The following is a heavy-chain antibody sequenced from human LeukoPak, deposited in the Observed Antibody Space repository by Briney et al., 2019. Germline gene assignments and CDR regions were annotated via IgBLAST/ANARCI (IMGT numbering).Heavy chain of an antibody. J-gene: IGHJ6*03. Sequence: SETLSLTCAVYGGSFSGYYWSWIRQPPGKGLEWIGSVYFNGNTYYNPSLKSRVTISVDTSKNQFSLKLSSVTAADTAVYYCARFITGTTFVPYYYYYMDVWGKGTTVTVSS. CDR2: VYFNGNT. V-gene: IGHV4-34*01. CDR1: GGSFSGYY. CDR3: ARFITGTTFVPYYYYYMDV. D-gene: IGHD1-20*01.